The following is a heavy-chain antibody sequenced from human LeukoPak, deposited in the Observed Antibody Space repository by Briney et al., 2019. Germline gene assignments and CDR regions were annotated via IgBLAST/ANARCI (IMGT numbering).Heavy chain of an antibody. Sequence: GGSLRLSCAASGFTFSNAWMSWVRQGPGKGLEWVGRIKSETDGGTTDYAAPVKGRFTISRDDSKNTLYLQMNSLKTEDTAVYYCTTHSCSSTSCRHYYYGMDVWGKGTTVTVSS. CDR2: IKSETDGGTT. CDR3: TTHSCSSTSCRHYYYGMDV. V-gene: IGHV3-15*01. CDR1: GFTFSNAW. D-gene: IGHD2-2*01. J-gene: IGHJ6*04.